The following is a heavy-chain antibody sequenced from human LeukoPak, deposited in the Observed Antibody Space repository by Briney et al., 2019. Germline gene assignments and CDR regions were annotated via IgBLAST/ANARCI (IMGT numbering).Heavy chain of an antibody. D-gene: IGHD1-20*01. CDR3: ARVAGAITGTFFDY. Sequence: GGSLRLSCAASGFTFSSYGMHWVRQAPGKGLEWVAFIRYDGSNKYYADSVKGRFTISRDNSNNTLYLQMNSLRAEDTAVYYCARVAGAITGTFFDYWGQGTPVTVSS. V-gene: IGHV3-30*02. J-gene: IGHJ4*02. CDR1: GFTFSSYG. CDR2: IRYDGSNK.